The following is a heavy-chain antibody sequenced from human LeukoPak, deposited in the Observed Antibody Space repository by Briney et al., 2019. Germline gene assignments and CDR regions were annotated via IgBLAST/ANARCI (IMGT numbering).Heavy chain of an antibody. CDR1: GFTFSSYG. D-gene: IGHD2-2*01. V-gene: IGHV3-7*01. CDR2: IGQDGTEK. Sequence: GGSLRLSCAASGFTFSSYGMHWVRQAPGKGLEWVANIGQDGTEKNYVDSVKGRFTISRDNAKNSLYLQMSSLRAEDTAVYHCARGYCSGTSCFGAFDIWGQGTMVPVSS. J-gene: IGHJ3*02. CDR3: ARGYCSGTSCFGAFDI.